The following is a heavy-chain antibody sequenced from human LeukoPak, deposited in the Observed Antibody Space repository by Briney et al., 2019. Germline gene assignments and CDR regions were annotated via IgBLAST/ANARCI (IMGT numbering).Heavy chain of an antibody. D-gene: IGHD1-14*01. CDR1: GGSISSGSYY. V-gene: IGHV4-61*10. Sequence: PSETLSLTCTVSGGSISSGSYYWSWIRQPAGKGLEWIGYIYYSGSTNYNPSLKSRVTISVDTSKNQFSLKLSSVTAADTAVYYCARQSQHHDAFDIWGQGTMVTVSS. CDR2: IYYSGST. CDR3: ARQSQHHDAFDI. J-gene: IGHJ3*02.